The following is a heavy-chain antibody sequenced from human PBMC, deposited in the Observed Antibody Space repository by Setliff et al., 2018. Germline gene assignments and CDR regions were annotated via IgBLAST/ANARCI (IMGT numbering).Heavy chain of an antibody. V-gene: IGHV1-24*01. D-gene: IGHD1-26*01. J-gene: IGHJ4*02. CDR3: ARALGATITHFDY. Sequence: ASVKVSFKVSGYTLTELSRHWVRQAPGKGLEWMGGFDPEDGETIYAQKFQGRVTMTEDTSTDTAYMELSRLRSDDTAVYYCARALGATITHFDYWGQGTLVTVSS. CDR1: GYTLTELS. CDR2: FDPEDGET.